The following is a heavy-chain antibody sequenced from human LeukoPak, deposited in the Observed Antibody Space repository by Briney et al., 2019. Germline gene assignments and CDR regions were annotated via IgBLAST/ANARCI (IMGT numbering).Heavy chain of an antibody. Sequence: ASVKVSCKVSGYTLTELSMHWVRQAPGKGLEWMGGFDPEDGETIYAQKFQGRVTMTEDTTTDTAYMELSSLRSEDTAVYYCATGERLLPIFDYWGQGTLVTVSS. D-gene: IGHD1-1*01. CDR1: GYTLTELS. CDR3: ATGERLLPIFDY. CDR2: FDPEDGET. V-gene: IGHV1-24*01. J-gene: IGHJ4*02.